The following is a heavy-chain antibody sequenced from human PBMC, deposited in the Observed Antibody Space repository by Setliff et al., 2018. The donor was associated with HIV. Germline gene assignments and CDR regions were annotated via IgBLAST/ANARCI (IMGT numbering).Heavy chain of an antibody. CDR3: AKEGGYCSGDTCFGFDY. D-gene: IGHD2-15*01. CDR2: IYHTGNT. CDR1: GGSISSDKW. V-gene: IGHV4-4*02. J-gene: IGHJ4*02. Sequence: PSETLSLTCTVSGGSISSDKWWDWVRQPPGKGLEWIGEIYHTGNTHYKPSLKGRVTVSLDTSKKQLSLKLRSVTAADTAVYYCAKEGGYCSGDTCFGFDYWGQGTLVTVSS.